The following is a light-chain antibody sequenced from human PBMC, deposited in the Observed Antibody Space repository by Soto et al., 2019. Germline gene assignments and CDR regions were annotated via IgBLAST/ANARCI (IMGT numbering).Light chain of an antibody. J-gene: IGLJ1*01. Sequence: QSVLTQPASVSGSPGLSLAISCTGSSRDVGGYNSVSWYQQQPGKVPKLMIYDVSNRPSGVSNRFSGSKSGNTASLTISGLQAEDDGDYYCSSYTTGGSYVFGTGTKLTVL. CDR3: SSYTTGGSYV. CDR1: SRDVGGYNS. CDR2: DVS. V-gene: IGLV2-14*01.